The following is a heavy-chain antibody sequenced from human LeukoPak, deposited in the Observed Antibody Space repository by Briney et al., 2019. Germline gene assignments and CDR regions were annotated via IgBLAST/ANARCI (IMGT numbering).Heavy chain of an antibody. CDR3: ARDSYDNTDDHYYYGMDV. CDR2: ISAYNGNT. V-gene: IGHV1-18*01. CDR1: GYTFTSYG. J-gene: IGHJ6*02. Sequence: ASVKVSCKASGYTFTSYGISWVRQAPGQGLEWMGWISAYNGNTNYAQKLQGRVTMTTDTSTSTAYMELRSLRSDDTAVYYCARDSYDNTDDHYYYGMDVWGQGTTVTVSS. D-gene: IGHD3-22*01.